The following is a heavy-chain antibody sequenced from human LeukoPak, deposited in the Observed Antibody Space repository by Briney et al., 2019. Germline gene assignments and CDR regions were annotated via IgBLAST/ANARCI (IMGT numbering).Heavy chain of an antibody. D-gene: IGHD6-19*01. CDR2: MNPNSGNT. CDR1: GYTFTSYD. V-gene: IGHV1-8*01. J-gene: IGHJ5*02. Sequence: GASVKVSCKASGYTFTSYDTNWVRQATGQGLEWMGWMNPNSGNTGYAQKFQGRVTMTRNTSISTAYMELSSLRSEDTAVYYCARDSSGVTNWFDPWGQGTLVTVSS. CDR3: ARDSSGVTNWFDP.